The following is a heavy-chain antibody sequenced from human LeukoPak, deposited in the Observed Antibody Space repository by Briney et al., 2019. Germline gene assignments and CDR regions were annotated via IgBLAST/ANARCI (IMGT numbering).Heavy chain of an antibody. V-gene: IGHV3-30*02. CDR1: GFTFSGYG. CDR3: ASGGIYYGAAFDF. CDR2: VRYDSSNK. J-gene: IGHJ4*02. D-gene: IGHD1-26*01. Sequence: GGSLRLSCAASGFTFSGYGMHWVRQAPGKGLEWVAFVRYDSSNKYYADSVKGRFTVSRDNSKNMLYLQMNSLRAEDTALYYCASGGIYYGAAFDFWGQGTLVTVSS.